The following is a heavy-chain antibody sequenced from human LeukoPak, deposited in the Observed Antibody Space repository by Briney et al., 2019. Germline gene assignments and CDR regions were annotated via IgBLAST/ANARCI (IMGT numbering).Heavy chain of an antibody. J-gene: IGHJ4*02. CDR3: ASSLGDY. V-gene: IGHV4-34*01. CDR2: INHSGST. Sequence: SETLSLTCAVYGGSLSGYYWSWIRQPPGKGLEWIGEINHSGSTNYNPSLKSRVTISVDTSKNQFSLKLSSVTAADTAVYYCASSLGDYWGQGTLVTVSS. CDR1: GGSLSGYY.